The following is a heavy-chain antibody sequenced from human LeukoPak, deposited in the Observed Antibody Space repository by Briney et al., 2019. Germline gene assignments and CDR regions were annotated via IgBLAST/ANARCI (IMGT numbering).Heavy chain of an antibody. D-gene: IGHD2-15*01. J-gene: IGHJ4*02. CDR1: GFTFSSYG. V-gene: IGHV3-30*18. CDR2: ISYDGSNK. CDR3: AKDGDIVVVVAALYYFDY. Sequence: GGSLRLSCAASGFTFSSYGMHWVRQAPGKGLEWVAVISYDGSNKYYADSVKGRFTISRDNSKSTLYLQMNSLRAEDTAVYYCAKDGDIVVVVAALYYFDYWGQGTLVTVSS.